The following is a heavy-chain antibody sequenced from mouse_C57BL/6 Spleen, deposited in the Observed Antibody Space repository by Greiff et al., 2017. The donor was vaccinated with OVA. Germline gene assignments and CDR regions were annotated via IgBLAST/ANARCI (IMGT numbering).Heavy chain of an antibody. CDR1: GYTFTSYW. CDR2: IDPNSGGT. J-gene: IGHJ3*01. D-gene: IGHD2-2*01. V-gene: IGHV1-72*01. CDR3: ARSGYDEDWFAY. Sequence: QVQLKQPGAELVKPGASVKLSCKASGYTFTSYWMHWVKQRPGRGLEWIGRIDPNSGGTKYNEKFKSKATLTVDKPSSTAYMQLSSLTSEDSAVYYCARSGYDEDWFAYWGQGTLVTVSA.